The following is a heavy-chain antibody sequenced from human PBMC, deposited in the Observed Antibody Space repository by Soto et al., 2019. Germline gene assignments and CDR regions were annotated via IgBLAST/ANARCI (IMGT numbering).Heavy chain of an antibody. J-gene: IGHJ6*02. CDR1: GYNFASYW. V-gene: IGHV5-10-1*01. Sequence: GESLKISCXGSGYNFASYWISWVRQMPGKGLAWMGRIDPIDSYTNYSPSFQGHVTISADKSISTAYLQWSSLKASDTAMYYCARRYCSSASCPRNYYGMDVWGQGTTVTVSS. D-gene: IGHD2-2*01. CDR3: ARRYCSSASCPRNYYGMDV. CDR2: IDPIDSYT.